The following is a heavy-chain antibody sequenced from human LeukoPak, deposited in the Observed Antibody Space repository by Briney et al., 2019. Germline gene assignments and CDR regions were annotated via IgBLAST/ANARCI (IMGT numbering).Heavy chain of an antibody. J-gene: IGHJ4*02. D-gene: IGHD1-14*01. Sequence: GGSLRLSCAASGFTFSNYAMSWVRQAPGKGLEWVSTISDSGASTYYADSVKGRFTISRGNSNYTLYLQMNSLRAEDTAVYYCAKRNGDYWGQGTLVTVSS. CDR2: ISDSGAST. CDR1: GFTFSNYA. CDR3: AKRNGDY. V-gene: IGHV3-23*01.